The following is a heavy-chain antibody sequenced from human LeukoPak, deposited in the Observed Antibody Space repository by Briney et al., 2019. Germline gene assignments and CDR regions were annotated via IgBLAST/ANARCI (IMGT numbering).Heavy chain of an antibody. CDR1: GVTFSRYW. Sequence: GGSLRLSCAASGVTFSRYWMPWVRQAPGKGLVWVSRINSDGSSTSYADSVKGRFTISRDNAKNTLYLQMNSLRAEDTAVYYCARASLYDYVWGSYRHFDYWGQGTLVTVSS. D-gene: IGHD3-16*02. V-gene: IGHV3-74*01. CDR2: INSDGSST. CDR3: ARASLYDYVWGSYRHFDY. J-gene: IGHJ4*02.